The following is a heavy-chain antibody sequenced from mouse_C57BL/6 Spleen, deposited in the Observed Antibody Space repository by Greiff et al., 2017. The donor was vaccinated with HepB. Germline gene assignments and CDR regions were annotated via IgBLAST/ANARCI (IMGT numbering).Heavy chain of an antibody. CDR1: GYTFTSYG. V-gene: IGHV1-81*01. Sequence: VQLQESGAELARPGASVKLSCKASGYTFTSYGISWVKQRTGQGLEWIGEIYPRSGNTYYNEKFKGKATLTADKSSSTAYMELRSLTSEDSAVYFCARFDGSSAWFAYWGQGTLVTVSA. D-gene: IGHD1-1*01. CDR3: ARFDGSSAWFAY. J-gene: IGHJ3*01. CDR2: IYPRSGNT.